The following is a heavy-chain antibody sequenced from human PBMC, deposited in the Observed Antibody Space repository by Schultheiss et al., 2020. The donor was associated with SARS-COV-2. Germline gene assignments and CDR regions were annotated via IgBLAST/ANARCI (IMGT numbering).Heavy chain of an antibody. CDR3: ARLTGYSTRNWFDP. CDR1: GYTFTSYA. J-gene: IGHJ5*02. D-gene: IGHD3-9*01. Sequence: GESLKISCKASGYTFTSYAMHWVRQAPGQRLEWMGWINAGNGNTKYSQKFQGRVTMTRNTSISTAYMEMSRLRFEDTTVYYCARLTGYSTRNWFDPWGQGALVTVSS. V-gene: IGHV1-3*01. CDR2: INAGNGNT.